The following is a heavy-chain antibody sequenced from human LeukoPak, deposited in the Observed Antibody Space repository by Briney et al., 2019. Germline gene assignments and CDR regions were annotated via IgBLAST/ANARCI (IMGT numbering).Heavy chain of an antibody. CDR2: IIPILGIS. CDR3: SRNEVDNSGYYYNAFDI. J-gene: IGHJ3*02. V-gene: IGHV1-69*04. CDR1: GGTFSRYA. D-gene: IGHD3-22*01. Sequence: VAAVKDSCKASGGTFSRYAISWVRQAPGQGREWMGRIIPILGISNYAQKFQGRVTITADKSTSTAYMALSSLRSEDTAEYVCSRNEVDNSGYYYNAFDIWGQGKMVTVSS.